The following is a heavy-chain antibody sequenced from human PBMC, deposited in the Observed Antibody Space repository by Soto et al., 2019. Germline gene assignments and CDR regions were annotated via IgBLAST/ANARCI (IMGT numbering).Heavy chain of an antibody. Sequence: QVQLVESGGGLVKPEGSLRLSCAASGFTFSDYYMTWIRQALGKGLEWVSYISSGGGTIHYADSVKGRFTISRDNAKTSLYLQMNSLRAEDTAVYYCARTPITSGSYHYDSWGQGTLVTVSS. CDR2: ISSGGGTI. CDR1: GFTFSDYY. D-gene: IGHD3-10*01. CDR3: ARTPITSGSYHYDS. J-gene: IGHJ4*02. V-gene: IGHV3-11*01.